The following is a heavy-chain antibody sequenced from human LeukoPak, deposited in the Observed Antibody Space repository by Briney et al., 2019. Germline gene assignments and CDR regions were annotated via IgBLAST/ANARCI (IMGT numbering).Heavy chain of an antibody. CDR3: ARDRDYDFWSGYDY. Sequence: PSETLSLTCTVSGGSISSYYWSWIRQPPGKGLEWIGFIYYSGSTNYNPSLKSRVTISVDTSKNQFSLKVRSVTPADTAVYYCARDRDYDFWSGYDYWGQGTLVTVSS. D-gene: IGHD3-3*01. J-gene: IGHJ4*02. V-gene: IGHV4-59*01. CDR2: IYYSGST. CDR1: GGSISSYY.